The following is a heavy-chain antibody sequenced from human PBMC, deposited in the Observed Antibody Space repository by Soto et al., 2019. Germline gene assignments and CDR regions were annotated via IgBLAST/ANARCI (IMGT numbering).Heavy chain of an antibody. CDR1: GFTFSNYA. D-gene: IGHD6-19*01. V-gene: IGHV3-23*01. CDR2: ITSAGST. J-gene: IGHJ4*02. CDR3: AKTYKFLSQSSGWANRFDS. Sequence: EVQLLESGGDLAQPGGSLRLICAASGFTFSNYAMTWVRQSPGKGLEWVSTITSAGSTFYGDTVKGRFTISRDNSKSTFYLQMNSLGAGDTAVYYCAKTYKFLSQSSGWANRFDSWGQGTLVTVSS.